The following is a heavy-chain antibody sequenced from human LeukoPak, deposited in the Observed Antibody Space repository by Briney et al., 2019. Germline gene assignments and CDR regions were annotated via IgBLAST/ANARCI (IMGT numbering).Heavy chain of an antibody. V-gene: IGHV4-59*01. Sequence: SETLSLTCTVSGGSISIYYWSWIRQPPGKGLEWLGYVYNSGSTDYNPSLKSRVTISADTSKNQFSLKLSSVTAADTAVYYCARASSSSWYYFDYWGQGTLVTVSS. CDR3: ARASSSSWYYFDY. D-gene: IGHD6-13*01. J-gene: IGHJ4*02. CDR2: VYNSGST. CDR1: GGSISIYY.